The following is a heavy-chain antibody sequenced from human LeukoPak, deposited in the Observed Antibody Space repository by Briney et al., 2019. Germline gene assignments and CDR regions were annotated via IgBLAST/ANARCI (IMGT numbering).Heavy chain of an antibody. V-gene: IGHV3-21*01. J-gene: IGHJ4*02. CDR2: ISSSSSYI. D-gene: IGHD3-22*01. CDR3: ARDQGYYYGSSGYYLDY. CDR1: GFTFSSYS. Sequence: GGSLRLSCAASGFTFSSYSMNWVRQAPGKGLEWVSSISSSSSYIYYADSVKGRFTISRDNAKNSLYLQMNSLRAEDTAVYYCARDQGYYYGSSGYYLDYWGQGTLVTVSS.